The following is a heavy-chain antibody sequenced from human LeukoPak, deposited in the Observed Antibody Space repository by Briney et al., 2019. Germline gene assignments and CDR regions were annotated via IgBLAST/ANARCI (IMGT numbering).Heavy chain of an antibody. CDR1: GFTFSSYG. J-gene: IGHJ4*02. Sequence: GRSLRPSCAASGFTFSSYGMHWVRQAPGKGLEWVAVIWYDGSNKYYADSVKGRFTISRDNSKNTLYLQMNSLRAEDTAVYYCARDNAAGRYRSGTNYWGKEPLVTVS. CDR2: IWYDGSNK. V-gene: IGHV3-33*01. D-gene: IGHD6-19*01. CDR3: ARDNAAGRYRSGTNY.